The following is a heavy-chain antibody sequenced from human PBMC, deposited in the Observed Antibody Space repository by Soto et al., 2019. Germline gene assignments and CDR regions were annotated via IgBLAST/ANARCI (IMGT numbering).Heavy chain of an antibody. CDR2: IYHSGST. Sequence: PEETLSLTCAVSSGSISSSNWWSWVRQPPGKGLEWIGEIYHSGSTNYNPSLKSRVTISVDKSKNQFSLKLSSVTAADTAVYYCARMYYYGSGSHKNWFDPWGQGTLVTVSS. CDR3: ARMYYYGSGSHKNWFDP. V-gene: IGHV4-4*02. CDR1: SGSISSSNW. D-gene: IGHD3-10*01. J-gene: IGHJ5*02.